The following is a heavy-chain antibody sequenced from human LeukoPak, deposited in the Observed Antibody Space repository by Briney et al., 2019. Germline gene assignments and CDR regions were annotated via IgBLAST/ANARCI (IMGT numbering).Heavy chain of an antibody. CDR3: ARGIEDY. CDR1: GDSISSYY. CDR2: IFYSGST. J-gene: IGHJ4*02. V-gene: IGHV4-59*01. D-gene: IGHD2-15*01. Sequence: SETLSLTCTVSGDSISSYYWSWIRQPPGKGLEWIGYIFYSGSTNYNPSLKSRVTISIDTSKNQFSLKLSSVTAADTAVYYCARGIEDYWGQGTLVTVSS.